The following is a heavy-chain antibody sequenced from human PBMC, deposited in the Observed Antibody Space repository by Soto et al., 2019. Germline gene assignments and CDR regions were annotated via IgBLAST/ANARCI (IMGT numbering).Heavy chain of an antibody. J-gene: IGHJ6*02. V-gene: IGHV5-51*01. D-gene: IGHD3-10*01. CDR3: ARHVPYYGSGSYASRYYYYGMDV. CDR1: GYSFTSYW. CDR2: IYPGDSDT. Sequence: PGESLKISCKGSGYSFTSYWIGWVRQMPGKGLEWMGIIYPGDSDTRYSPSFQGQVTISADKSISTAYLQWSSLKASDTAMYYCARHVPYYGSGSYASRYYYYGMDVWGQGTTFTVSS.